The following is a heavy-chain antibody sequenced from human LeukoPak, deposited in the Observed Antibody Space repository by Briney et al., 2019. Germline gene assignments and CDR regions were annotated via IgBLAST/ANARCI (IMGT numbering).Heavy chain of an antibody. J-gene: IGHJ4*02. CDR3: ARLTRLSTSPDRYYLDY. CDR1: GDSISSYY. D-gene: IGHD6-6*01. Sequence: PSETLSLTCTVSGDSISSYYWSWIRQPPGKGLEWIGYIYTSGGTNYIPSLKGRVTISIDTSKNQFSLKLSSVNAADSAVYYCARLTRLSTSPDRYYLDYWGQGTLVTVSS. CDR2: IYTSGGT. V-gene: IGHV4-4*08.